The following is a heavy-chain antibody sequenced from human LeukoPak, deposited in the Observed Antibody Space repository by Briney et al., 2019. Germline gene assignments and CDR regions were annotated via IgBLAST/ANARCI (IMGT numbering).Heavy chain of an antibody. CDR1: GFTFDDYA. CDR3: AKDRQYCSSTSCYYFDY. D-gene: IGHD2-2*01. Sequence: PGGSLRLSCAASGFTFDDYAMHWVRQAPGKGLEWVSLISGDGGSTYYADSVKGRFTISRDNSKNSLYLQMNSLRTEDTALYYCAKDRQYCSSTSCYYFDYRGQGTLVTVSS. CDR2: ISGDGGST. J-gene: IGHJ4*02. V-gene: IGHV3-43*02.